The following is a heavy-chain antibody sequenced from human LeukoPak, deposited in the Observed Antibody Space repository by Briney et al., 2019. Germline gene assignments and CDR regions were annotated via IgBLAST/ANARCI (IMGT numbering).Heavy chain of an antibody. Sequence: GASVKVSCKASGYTFTSYDINWVRQATGQGLEWMGWMNPNSGNTGYAQKFQGRVTITRNTSISTAYMELSSLRSEDTAVYYCATDLWFGDLEARPFYDYWGQGTLVTVSS. V-gene: IGHV1-8*03. CDR2: MNPNSGNT. CDR3: ATDLWFGDLEARPFYDY. D-gene: IGHD3-10*01. CDR1: GYTFTSYD. J-gene: IGHJ4*02.